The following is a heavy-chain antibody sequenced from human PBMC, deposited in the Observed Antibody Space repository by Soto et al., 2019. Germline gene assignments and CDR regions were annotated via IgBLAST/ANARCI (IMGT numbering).Heavy chain of an antibody. CDR2: MNPNSGNT. V-gene: IGHV1-8*01. CDR3: ARMEVVVTAVTLGDY. D-gene: IGHD2-2*01. Sequence: ASVKVSCKASGYTFTSYDINWVRQATGQGLEWMGWMNPNSGNTGYAQKFQGRVTMTRNTSISTAYMELSSLRSDDTAVYYCARMEVVVTAVTLGDYWGQGTLVTVSS. CDR1: GYTFTSYD. J-gene: IGHJ4*02.